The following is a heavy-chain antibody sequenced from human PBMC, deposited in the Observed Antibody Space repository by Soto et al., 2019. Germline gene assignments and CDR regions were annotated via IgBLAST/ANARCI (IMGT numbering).Heavy chain of an antibody. Sequence: GGSLRLSCAASGFTFSSYAMSWVRQAPGKGLEWVSAISGSGGSTYYADSVKGRFTISRDNSKNTLYLQMNSLRAEDTAVYYCAKVVDIVVVPAAFPDYWGQGTLVTVSS. J-gene: IGHJ4*02. V-gene: IGHV3-23*01. CDR1: GFTFSSYA. CDR2: ISGSGGST. CDR3: AKVVDIVVVPAAFPDY. D-gene: IGHD2-2*01.